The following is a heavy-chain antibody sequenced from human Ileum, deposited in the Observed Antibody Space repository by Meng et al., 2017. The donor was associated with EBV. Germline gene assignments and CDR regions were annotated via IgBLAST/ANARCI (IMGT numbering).Heavy chain of an antibody. V-gene: IGHV4-4*02. Sequence: HVLVQESGPGRVKPAGTLSLICAVSGAAIGSSYWWTWVRKPPEKGLEWIGEIYHSGSTNYNPSLKSRLTLSVDKSKSQFSLELISVTAADTAVYYCARGRRFGSGRYALDYWGQGTLVTVSS. D-gene: IGHD3-10*01. CDR2: IYHSGST. CDR1: GAAIGSSYW. J-gene: IGHJ4*02. CDR3: ARGRRFGSGRYALDY.